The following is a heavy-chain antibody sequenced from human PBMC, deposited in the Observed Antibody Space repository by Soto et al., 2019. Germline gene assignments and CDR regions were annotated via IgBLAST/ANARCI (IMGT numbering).Heavy chain of an antibody. Sequence: SETLSLTCAVYGGSFSAYYWSWVRQPPGKGLEWIGEIIHSESTKYNPSLKSRVTISVDMSREQFSLKLTSVTAADTAVYYCARGHNLGGSTFDIWGQGTSVTVSS. CDR3: ARGHNLGGSTFDI. CDR2: IIHSEST. J-gene: IGHJ3*02. CDR1: GGSFSAYY. D-gene: IGHD3-16*01. V-gene: IGHV4-34*01.